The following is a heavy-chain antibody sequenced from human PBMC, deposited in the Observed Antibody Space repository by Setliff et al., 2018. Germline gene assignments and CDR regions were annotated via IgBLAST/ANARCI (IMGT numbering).Heavy chain of an antibody. V-gene: IGHV4-59*01. CDR1: GGSISSYY. D-gene: IGHD3-22*01. CDR2: IYYSGST. CDR3: ARASYYYDSSGYYGAGAFDI. J-gene: IGHJ3*02. Sequence: SETLSLTCTVSGGSISSYYWSWIRQPPGKGLEWIGYIYYSGSTNYNPSLKSRVTISVDTSKNQFSLKLSSVTAADTAVYYCARASYYYDSSGYYGAGAFDIWGQGTMVT.